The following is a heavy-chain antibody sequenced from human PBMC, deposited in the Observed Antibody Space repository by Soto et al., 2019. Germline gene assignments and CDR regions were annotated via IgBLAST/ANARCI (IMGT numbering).Heavy chain of an antibody. CDR1: GFTFADYA. D-gene: IGHD3-16*02. Sequence: DVQLVESGGGLVQPGRSLRLSCAASGFTFADYAMHWVRQAPGKGLEWVSGISWNSGSIGYAGSVKGLFTISRDNPNKSLYLQMNSPRAEDTALYYCAKDNDYIWGSYRYFDYWGQGTLVPVSS. J-gene: IGHJ4*02. CDR3: AKDNDYIWGSYRYFDY. V-gene: IGHV3-9*01. CDR2: ISWNSGSI.